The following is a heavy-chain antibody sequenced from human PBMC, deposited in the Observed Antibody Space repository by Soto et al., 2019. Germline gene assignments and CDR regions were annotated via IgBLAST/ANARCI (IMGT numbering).Heavy chain of an antibody. CDR2: VYFSGNT. CDR3: GSVRPSGYVLS. Sequence: QVQLQESGPGLVKPSETLSLTCTVSGGSLSSYYWTWIRQSPGKGLEWIGYVYFSGNTNYNHSLKSRVTISIDTSRNQFSLRLASVTAADTAFYYCGSVRPSGYVLSWGQGTLVNVYS. V-gene: IGHV4-59*01. J-gene: IGHJ5*02. CDR1: GGSLSSYY. D-gene: IGHD6-25*01.